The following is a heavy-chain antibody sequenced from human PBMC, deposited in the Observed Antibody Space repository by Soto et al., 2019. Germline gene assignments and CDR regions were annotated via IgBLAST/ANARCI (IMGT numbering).Heavy chain of an antibody. D-gene: IGHD5-12*01. CDR3: ARDKRGYSGYDAGVSYT. V-gene: IGHV4-30-4*02. CDR2: VYYSGST. CDR1: GGSISSGDYY. J-gene: IGHJ5*02. Sequence: SDTLSLTCTVSGGSISSGDYYWSWIRQPPGKGLEWIGYVYYSGSTYYNPSLRSRVTISVDTSKNQFSLKLSSVTAADTAVYYCARDKRGYSGYDAGVSYTWGQGTLVTVS.